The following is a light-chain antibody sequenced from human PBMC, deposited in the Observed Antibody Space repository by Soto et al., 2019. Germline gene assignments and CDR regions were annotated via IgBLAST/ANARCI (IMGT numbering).Light chain of an antibody. CDR3: QQSHSSSLT. V-gene: IGKV1-39*01. CDR2: GTS. J-gene: IGKJ1*01. CDR1: QSISNS. Sequence: DIQLTQSPSSLSASVGDRVTITCRASQSISNSLNWYQQKPGKAPNLQIYGTSDLQSGVPSRFSGSGSGTEFTLTISSLQRDDFATYYCQQSHSSSLTFGQGTKVEIK.